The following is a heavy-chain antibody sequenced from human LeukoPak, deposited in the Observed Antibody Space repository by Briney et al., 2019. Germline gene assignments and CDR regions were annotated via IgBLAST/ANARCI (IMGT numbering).Heavy chain of an antibody. CDR1: GYTFNSYY. Sequence: ASVKVSCKAYGYTFNSYYIHWVRQAPGQGLEWMGIINPSGGSASQAQKFQGRVTMTIDTSTTTVYMVMSSLRSEAAAVYYCARDRGYSGYDFDYWGQGTLVTVSS. V-gene: IGHV1-46*02. J-gene: IGHJ4*02. D-gene: IGHD5-12*01. CDR3: ARDRGYSGYDFDY. CDR2: INPSGGSA.